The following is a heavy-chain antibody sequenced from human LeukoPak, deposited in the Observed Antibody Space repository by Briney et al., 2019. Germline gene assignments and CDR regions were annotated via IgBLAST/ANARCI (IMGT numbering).Heavy chain of an antibody. J-gene: IGHJ4*02. CDR3: ARANSGSYARFDY. Sequence: SETLSLTCTVSGGSISSSSYYWGWIRQPPGKGLEWIGSIYYSGSTYYNPSLKSRVTISVDTSKNQFSLKLSSVTAADTAVYYCARANSGSYARFDYWGQGTLVTVSS. D-gene: IGHD1-26*01. CDR2: IYYSGST. V-gene: IGHV4-39*07. CDR1: GGSISSSSYY.